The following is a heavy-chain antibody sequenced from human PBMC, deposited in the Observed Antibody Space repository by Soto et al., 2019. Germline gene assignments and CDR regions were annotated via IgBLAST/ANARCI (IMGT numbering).Heavy chain of an antibody. V-gene: IGHV3-30*18. J-gene: IGHJ4*02. Sequence: TGGSLRLSCAASGFTFSSYGMHWVRQAPGKGLEWVAVISYDGSNKYYADSVKGRFTISRDNSKNTLYLQMNSLRAEDTAVYYCAKDRHSGYAADLPLWGQGTLVTVSS. D-gene: IGHD5-12*01. CDR2: ISYDGSNK. CDR3: AKDRHSGYAADLPL. CDR1: GFTFSSYG.